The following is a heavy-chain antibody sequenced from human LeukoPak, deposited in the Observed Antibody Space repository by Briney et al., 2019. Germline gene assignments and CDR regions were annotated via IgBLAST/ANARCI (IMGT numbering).Heavy chain of an antibody. CDR1: EFNFNSYG. V-gene: IGHV3-23*01. CDR2: ISGSGGST. Sequence: GGSLRLSCTTSEFNFNSYGMTWVRQAPGKGLEWVSSISGSGGSTQYAASVQGRFTISRDNSKNTLYLQMNSLRAEDTAVYYCAKDPNGDYIGTFDTWGQGTMVTVSS. CDR3: AKDPNGDYIGTFDT. J-gene: IGHJ3*02. D-gene: IGHD4-17*01.